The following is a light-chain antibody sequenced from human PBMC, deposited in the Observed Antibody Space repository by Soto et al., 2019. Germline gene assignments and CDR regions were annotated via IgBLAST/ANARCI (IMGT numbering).Light chain of an antibody. CDR3: QVWDSSSDHLNWV. V-gene: IGLV2-14*01. Sequence: QSALTQPASVSGSPGQSITISCTGTSGDIGSYNRVSWYQQHPGKAPKLIIYEVTDRPSGIPERFSGSNSGNTATLTISRVEAGDEADYYCQVWDSSSDHLNWVFGGGTKLTVL. J-gene: IGLJ3*02. CDR2: EVT. CDR1: SGDIGSYNR.